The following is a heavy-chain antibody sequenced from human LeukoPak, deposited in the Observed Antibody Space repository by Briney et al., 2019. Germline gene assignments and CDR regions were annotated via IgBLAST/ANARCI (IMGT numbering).Heavy chain of an antibody. D-gene: IGHD3-3*01. V-gene: IGHV3-21*01. CDR2: ISSSSSYI. Sequence: GGSLRLSRAASGFTFSSYSMNWVRQAPGKGLEWVSSISSSSSYIYYADSVKGRFTISRDNAKNSLYLQMNSLRAEDTAVYYCARVSGSTIFGVRLRDLLNDAFDIWGQGTMVTVSS. J-gene: IGHJ3*02. CDR1: GFTFSSYS. CDR3: ARVSGSTIFGVRLRDLLNDAFDI.